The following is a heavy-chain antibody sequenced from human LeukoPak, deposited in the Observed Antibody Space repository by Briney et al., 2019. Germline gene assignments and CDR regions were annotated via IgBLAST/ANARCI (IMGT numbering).Heavy chain of an antibody. Sequence: ASMKVACKASGYSFTGYYMHWVRQAPGQGLEWMGWINPNSGGTNYAQKFQGRVTMTRDTSISTAYMELSRLRSDDTAVYYCASIGGIVASGPFDIWGQGTMVSVSS. D-gene: IGHD6-13*01. CDR3: ASIGGIVASGPFDI. CDR2: INPNSGGT. J-gene: IGHJ3*02. V-gene: IGHV1-2*02. CDR1: GYSFTGYY.